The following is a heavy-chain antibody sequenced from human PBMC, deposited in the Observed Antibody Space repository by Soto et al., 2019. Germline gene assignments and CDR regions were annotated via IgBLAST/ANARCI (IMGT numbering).Heavy chain of an antibody. CDR2: IYYSGST. D-gene: IGHD3-3*02. J-gene: IGHJ5*02. CDR1: GGSISSSSYY. V-gene: IGHV4-39*01. Sequence: QLQLQESGPGLVKPSETLSLTCTVSGGSISSSSYYWGWIRQPPGKGLEWIGSIYYSGSTYYNPSLHLRAPXSXDXXKNQFSRKLSSVPAADTAVYYCARPNVAFYNWFDPWGQGTLVTVSS. CDR3: ARPNVAFYNWFDP.